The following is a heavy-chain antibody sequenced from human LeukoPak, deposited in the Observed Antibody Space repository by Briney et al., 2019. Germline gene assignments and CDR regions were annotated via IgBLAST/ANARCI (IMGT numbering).Heavy chain of an antibody. CDR3: ARVEAAGTGVFDY. Sequence: GESLKISCVTSGISFSHYSMHWVRQAPGKGLEWVAVIWYDGSNDHYADSVKGRFTISRDNAKNSLYLQMNSLRAEDTAVYYCARVEAAGTGVFDYWGQGTLVTVSS. V-gene: IGHV3-33*08. D-gene: IGHD6-13*01. CDR2: IWYDGSND. J-gene: IGHJ4*02. CDR1: GISFSHYS.